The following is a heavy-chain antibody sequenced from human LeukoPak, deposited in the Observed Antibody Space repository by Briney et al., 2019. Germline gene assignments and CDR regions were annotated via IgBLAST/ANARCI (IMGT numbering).Heavy chain of an antibody. J-gene: IGHJ4*02. D-gene: IGHD1-26*01. CDR3: AKDLSGRELPEKRDYFDY. CDR2: ISGSGGST. Sequence: GGSLRLSCAASGFTFSSYAMSWVRQAPGKGLEWVSAISGSGGSTYYADSVKGRFTISGDNSKNTLYLQMNSLRAEDTAVYYCAKDLSGRELPEKRDYFDYWGQGTLVTVSS. CDR1: GFTFSSYA. V-gene: IGHV3-23*01.